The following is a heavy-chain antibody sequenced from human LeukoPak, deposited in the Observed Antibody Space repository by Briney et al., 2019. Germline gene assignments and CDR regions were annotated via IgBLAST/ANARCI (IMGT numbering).Heavy chain of an antibody. V-gene: IGHV3-48*03. CDR3: ARSGIAARPGIGY. CDR2: ISSSGSTI. CDR1: GFTFSSYE. D-gene: IGHD6-6*01. Sequence: GGSLRLSCAASGFTFSSYEMNWVRQAPGKGLAWVSYISSSGSTIYYADSVKGRFTISRDNAKNSLYLQMNSLRAEDTAVYYCARSGIAARPGIGYWGQGTLVTVSS. J-gene: IGHJ4*02.